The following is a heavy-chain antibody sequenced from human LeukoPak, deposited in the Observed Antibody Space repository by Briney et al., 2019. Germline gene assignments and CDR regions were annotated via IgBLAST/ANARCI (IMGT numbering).Heavy chain of an antibody. V-gene: IGHV3-74*01. CDR1: GFTFSTYW. D-gene: IGHD3-16*01. CDR3: ARGGGLDV. CDR2: MKDNENSI. Sequence: GGSLRLSCAASGFTFSTYWMHWVRQAPGKGLVWVSRMKDNENSISYAASVKGRFTISRDNARNTLYLQMSNLRAEDTAVYFCARGGGLDVWGQGATVTVSS. J-gene: IGHJ6*02.